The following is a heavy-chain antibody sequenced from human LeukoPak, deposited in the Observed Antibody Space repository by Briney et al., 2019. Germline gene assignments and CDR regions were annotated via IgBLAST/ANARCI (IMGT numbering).Heavy chain of an antibody. CDR2: INPNSGGT. CDR1: EYTFTGYY. CDR3: ARDSSGYYFQQ. V-gene: IGHV1-2*02. J-gene: IGHJ1*01. Sequence: ASVKVSCKASEYTFTGYYMHWVRQAPGQGLEWMGWINPNSGGTNYAQNFQGRVTMTRDTSISTAYMELSSLRSDDTAVYYCARDSSGYYFQQWGQGTLVTVSS. D-gene: IGHD3-22*01.